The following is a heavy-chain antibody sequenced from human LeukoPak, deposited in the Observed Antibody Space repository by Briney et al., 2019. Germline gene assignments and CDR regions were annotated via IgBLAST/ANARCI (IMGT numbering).Heavy chain of an antibody. CDR3: ARVDGSSSCPDY. V-gene: IGHV3-7*01. Sequence: GGSLRLSCAASGFTFSSYWMSWVRQAPGKGLEWVANIKEDGSETYYVDSVKGRFTISRDNAKNSSYLQMSGLRAEDTAVYYCARVDGSSSCPDYWGQGTLVTVSS. CDR2: IKEDGSET. J-gene: IGHJ4*02. D-gene: IGHD6-13*01. CDR1: GFTFSSYW.